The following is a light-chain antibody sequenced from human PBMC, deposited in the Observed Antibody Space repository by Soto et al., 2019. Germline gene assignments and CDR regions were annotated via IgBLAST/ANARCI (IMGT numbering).Light chain of an antibody. Sequence: QSVLTQPASVSGSPEQSITISCTGTSSDVGSYNLVSWYQQYPGKAPKLIIYEGSERPSGISNRFSGSKSGNTASLTISGLQAEDEADYYCSSYAGTSSFPYVFGTGTKVTVL. CDR1: SSDVGSYNL. CDR3: SSYAGTSSFPYV. V-gene: IGLV2-23*03. J-gene: IGLJ1*01. CDR2: EGS.